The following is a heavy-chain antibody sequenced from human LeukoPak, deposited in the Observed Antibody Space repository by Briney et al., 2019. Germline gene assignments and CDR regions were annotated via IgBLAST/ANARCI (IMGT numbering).Heavy chain of an antibody. Sequence: SETLSLTCTVSGGSISSSSHHWGWIRQSPGKGLEWIASIYYSGNTYYDSSLKSRVTISVDTSKNQFSLRVTSVTAADTAVYYCGRFGLKNWNYVDYWGQGTLVTVSS. CDR3: GRFGLKNWNYVDY. D-gene: IGHD3/OR15-3a*01. V-gene: IGHV4-39*07. CDR2: IYYSGNT. J-gene: IGHJ4*02. CDR1: GGSISSSSHH.